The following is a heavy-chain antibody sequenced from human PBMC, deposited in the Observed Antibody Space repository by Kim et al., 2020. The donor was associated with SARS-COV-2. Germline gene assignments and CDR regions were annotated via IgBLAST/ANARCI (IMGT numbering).Heavy chain of an antibody. J-gene: IGHJ4*02. D-gene: IGHD2-2*02. V-gene: IGHV3-30-3*01. CDR3: ARDMSFRYTWNYVDY. CDR2: ISNDGNNK. Sequence: GGSLRLSCTSSGFIFRTYTMHWVRQAPGKGLEWVALISNDGNNKYYADSVKGRITISRDNSKNTLFLQMNNLRAEDTAIYYCARDMSFRYTWNYVDYWGQGTLVTVSS. CDR1: GFIFRTYT.